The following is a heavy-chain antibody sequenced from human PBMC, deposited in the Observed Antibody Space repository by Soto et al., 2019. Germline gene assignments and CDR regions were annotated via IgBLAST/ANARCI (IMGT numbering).Heavy chain of an antibody. D-gene: IGHD3-22*01. Sequence: GASVKVSCKASGYTFTSYDINWVRQATEQGLEWMGWMNPNGGNTGYAQKFQGRVTMTRNTSISTAYMELSSLRSEDTAVYYCARDQRTTMIVVVPPGAFDIWGQGTMVTVSS. J-gene: IGHJ3*02. V-gene: IGHV1-8*01. CDR3: ARDQRTTMIVVVPPGAFDI. CDR2: MNPNGGNT. CDR1: GYTFTSYD.